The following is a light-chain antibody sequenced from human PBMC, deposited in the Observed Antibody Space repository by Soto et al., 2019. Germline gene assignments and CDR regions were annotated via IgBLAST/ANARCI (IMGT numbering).Light chain of an antibody. Sequence: DIQMTQSPSSLSASVGDRVTITCRASQSIVGYLNWYEQKPRKAPNPQXXAVSKLQSEVPSRFSGSGSGSATEFTLTISSLQPDDSATYYCQQYYTYPRTFGQGTKVDIK. CDR2: AVS. CDR3: QQYYTYPRT. CDR1: QSIVGY. J-gene: IGKJ1*01. V-gene: IGKV1-39*01.